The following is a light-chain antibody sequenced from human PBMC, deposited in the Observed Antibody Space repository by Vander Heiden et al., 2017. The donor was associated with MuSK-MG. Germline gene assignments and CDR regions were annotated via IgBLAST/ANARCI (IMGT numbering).Light chain of an antibody. J-gene: IGLJ2*01. CDR2: EVN. CDR1: SSDVDDYNY. Sequence: SALTQPPSASGSPGPSSPIPCPGTSSDVDDYNYVTWNQQHPGKAPKLVICEVNKRPAGVPNRFSGSKSSNTASLTFSGLQAEDEADYYCSSCAGTHNLIFGGGTKLTVL. CDR3: SSCAGTHNLI. V-gene: IGLV2-8*01.